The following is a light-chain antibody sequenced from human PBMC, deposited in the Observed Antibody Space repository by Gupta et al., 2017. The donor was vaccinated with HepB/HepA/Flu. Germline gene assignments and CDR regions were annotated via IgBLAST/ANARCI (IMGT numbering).Light chain of an antibody. J-gene: IGLJ2*01. CDR2: QDS. CDR3: QAWDGSKV. V-gene: IGLV3-1*01. CDR1: KLGDKY. Sequence: SHGLTQPPSVSVSPGQTATITCSGDKLGDKYASWYQQKPGQSPVLVIYQDSKRPSGIPERFSGSNSGNTATLTISGTQAMDEADYYCQAWDGSKVFGGGTKLTVL.